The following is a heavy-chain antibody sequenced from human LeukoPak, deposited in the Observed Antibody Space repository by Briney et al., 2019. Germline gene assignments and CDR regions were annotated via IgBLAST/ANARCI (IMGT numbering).Heavy chain of an antibody. CDR3: ARERIATASSGDY. Sequence: GGSLRLSCAASGFTFSNYWMRWVRQAPGKGLEWVANIKEDGSDKHYMDSVKGRFTISRDNAKNSLFLQMNSLRAEDTAVYYCARERIATASSGDYWGQGTLVTVSS. V-gene: IGHV3-7*01. CDR1: GFTFSNYW. D-gene: IGHD6-13*01. CDR2: IKEDGSDK. J-gene: IGHJ4*02.